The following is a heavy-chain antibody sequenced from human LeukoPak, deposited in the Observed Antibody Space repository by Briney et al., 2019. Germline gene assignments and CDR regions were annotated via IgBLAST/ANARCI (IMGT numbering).Heavy chain of an antibody. CDR2: IWYDGSNK. D-gene: IGHD1-26*01. CDR3: AREEGSGSYYGKFDY. J-gene: IGHJ4*02. Sequence: GGSLRLSCAASGFTFSSYGMHWVRQAPGKGLEWVAVIWYDGSNKYYADSVKGRFTISRDNSKNTLYLQMNSLRAEDTAVYYCAREEGSGSYYGKFDYWGQGTLVTVSS. CDR1: GFTFSSYG. V-gene: IGHV3-33*01.